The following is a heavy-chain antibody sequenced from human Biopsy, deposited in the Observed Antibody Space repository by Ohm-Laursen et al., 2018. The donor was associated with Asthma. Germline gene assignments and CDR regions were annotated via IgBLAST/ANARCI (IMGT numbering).Heavy chain of an antibody. J-gene: IGHJ4*02. Sequence: SETLSLTCSVSGASVSTPNYWAWIRQPPGKRLEWVGSVYYTGNTYYNQSLKSRLSLSVDTSRNQFSLRLRSVTAADTAVYYCARGDTGGWSQHYFDYWGQGTLVTVSS. CDR2: VYYTGNT. V-gene: IGHV4-38-2*02. CDR1: GASVSTPNY. D-gene: IGHD2-8*02. CDR3: ARGDTGGWSQHYFDY.